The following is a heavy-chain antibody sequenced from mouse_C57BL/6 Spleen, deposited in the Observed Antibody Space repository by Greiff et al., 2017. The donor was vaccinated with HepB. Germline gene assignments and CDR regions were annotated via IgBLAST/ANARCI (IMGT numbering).Heavy chain of an antibody. CDR3: ARRSYDYDYWYFDV. D-gene: IGHD2-4*01. CDR2: INSDGGST. CDR1: EYEFSSHD. Sequence: EVMLVESGGGLVQPGESLKLSCESNEYEFSSHDMSWVRKTPEKRLELVAAINSDGGSTYYPDTMERRFIISRDNTKKTLYLQMSSLRSEDTALYYCARRSYDYDYWYFDVWGTGTTVTVSS. V-gene: IGHV5-2*03. J-gene: IGHJ1*03.